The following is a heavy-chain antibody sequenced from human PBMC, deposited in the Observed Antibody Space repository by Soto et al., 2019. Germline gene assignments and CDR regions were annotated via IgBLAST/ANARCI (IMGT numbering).Heavy chain of an antibody. CDR1: GASISGSYFY. Sequence: SETLSLTCAVSGASISGSYFYWAWLRQSPGKGPEWIGSVFYTGFTSYNPSLESRVSVSVDTSKSQFSLKLSAVTAADTAVYYCATSQKGYNWNYFDHWGQGALVTVSS. CDR2: VFYTGFT. CDR3: ATSQKGYNWNYFDH. V-gene: IGHV4-39*01. D-gene: IGHD1-20*01. J-gene: IGHJ4*02.